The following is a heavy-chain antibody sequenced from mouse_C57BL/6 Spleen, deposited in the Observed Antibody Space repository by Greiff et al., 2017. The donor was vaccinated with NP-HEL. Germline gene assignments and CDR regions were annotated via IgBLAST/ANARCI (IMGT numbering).Heavy chain of an antibody. CDR1: GFTFSSYG. V-gene: IGHV5-6*01. J-gene: IGHJ4*01. D-gene: IGHD1-1*01. CDR2: ISSGGSYT. Sequence: EVQLVESGGDLVKPGGSLKLSCAASGFTFSSYGMSWVRQTPDKRLEWVATISSGGSYTYYPDSVKGRFTISRDNAKNTLYLQMSSLKSEDTAMYYCARHVDTTVVAKGYAMDYWGQGTSVTVSS. CDR3: ARHVDTTVVAKGYAMDY.